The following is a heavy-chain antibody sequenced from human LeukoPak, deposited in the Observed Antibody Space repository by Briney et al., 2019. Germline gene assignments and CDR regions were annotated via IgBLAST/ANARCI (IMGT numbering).Heavy chain of an antibody. CDR3: ARGRSSWYREANWFDP. CDR1: GYTFTGYY. CDR2: INPNSGGT. V-gene: IGHV1-2*06. D-gene: IGHD6-13*01. Sequence: ASVKVSCKASGYTFTGYYMHWVRQAPGQGLEWMGRINPNSGGTNYAQKFQGRVTMTRDTSISTAYMELSSLRSEDTAVYYCARGRSSWYREANWFDPWGQGTLVTVSS. J-gene: IGHJ5*02.